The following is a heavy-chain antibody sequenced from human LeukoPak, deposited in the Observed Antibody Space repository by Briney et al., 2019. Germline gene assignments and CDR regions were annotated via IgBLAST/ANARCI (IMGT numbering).Heavy chain of an antibody. CDR1: GYSFTSYW. V-gene: IGHV5-51*01. D-gene: IGHD6-13*01. J-gene: IGHJ3*02. Sequence: GESLKISCKGSGYSFTSYWIGWVRQMPGKGLEWMGIIYPDDSDTKYSPSFQGQVTISADKSISTAYLQWSSLKASDTAMYYCARPPYTSSSDAFDIWGQGTVVTVSS. CDR2: IYPDDSDT. CDR3: ARPPYTSSSDAFDI.